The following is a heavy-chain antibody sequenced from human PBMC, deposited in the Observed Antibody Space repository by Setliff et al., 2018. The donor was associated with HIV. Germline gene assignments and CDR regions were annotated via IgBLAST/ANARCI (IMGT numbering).Heavy chain of an antibody. D-gene: IGHD6-13*01. J-gene: IGHJ6*03. CDR1: GGSISSSSYY. CDR3: VGSTIAAAVYYYYYYMDV. CDR2: ISYSGST. V-gene: IGHV4-39*01. Sequence: SETLSLTCTVSGGSISSSSYYWGWIRQPPGKGLEWIGSISYSGSTYANLSLKSRVTISVDTSKNQFSLNLSSVTAADTAVYYCVGSTIAAAVYYYYYYMDVWGKGTTVTVSS.